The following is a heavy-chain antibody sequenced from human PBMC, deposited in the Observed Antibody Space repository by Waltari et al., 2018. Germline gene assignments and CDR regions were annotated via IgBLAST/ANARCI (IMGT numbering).Heavy chain of an antibody. V-gene: IGHV4-4*07. CDR3: ARDQFYCASASCSNYLDV. CDR2: LYSDGST. J-gene: IGHJ6*03. D-gene: IGHD2-2*01. CDR1: CGSISASY. Sequence: QVQLQESGPGLVKPSETLSLTCTVSCGSISASYWNWIRQPAGKGLEWVGRLYSDGSTDSNPSLKGGVTMSVDTSKNQFSLKLISVTAADTAVYYCARDQFYCASASCSNYLDVWGKGTTVTISS.